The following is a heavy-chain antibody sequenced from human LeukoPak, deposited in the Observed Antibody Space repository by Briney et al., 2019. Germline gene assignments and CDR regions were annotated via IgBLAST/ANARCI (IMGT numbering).Heavy chain of an antibody. Sequence: ASVKVSCKASGYTFTGYFIHWVRQAPGQGLEWMGWINPNSGVTKYAQKFQGRVTMTRDTSISTAYMELSRLRSDDTAVYYCARDRDWNLDYWGQGTLVTVSS. CDR2: INPNSGVT. J-gene: IGHJ4*02. D-gene: IGHD1-1*01. V-gene: IGHV1-2*02. CDR3: ARDRDWNLDY. CDR1: GYTFTGYF.